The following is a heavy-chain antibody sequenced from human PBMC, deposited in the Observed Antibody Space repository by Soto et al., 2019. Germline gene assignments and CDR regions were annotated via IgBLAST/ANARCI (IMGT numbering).Heavy chain of an antibody. J-gene: IGHJ4*02. CDR3: ARLYSSSSQTLDY. CDR2: IWYYVSNK. V-gene: IGHV3-33*01. Sequence: WGSRRLSCAASGFTFSSYGMHWVRQAPGKGLEWVAVIWYYVSNKYYADSVKGRFTISRDNSKNTLYLQMNSLRAEDTAVYYCARLYSSSSQTLDYWGQGTMVTVSS. D-gene: IGHD6-6*01. CDR1: GFTFSSYG.